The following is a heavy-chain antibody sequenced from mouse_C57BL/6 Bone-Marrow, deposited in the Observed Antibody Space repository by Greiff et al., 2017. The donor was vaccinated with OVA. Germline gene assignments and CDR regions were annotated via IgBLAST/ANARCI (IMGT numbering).Heavy chain of an antibody. CDR3: ARRATVVAGDWYFDV. V-gene: IGHV1-81*01. D-gene: IGHD1-1*01. J-gene: IGHJ1*03. Sequence: QVQLQQSGAELARPGASVKLSCKASGYTFTSYGISWVKQRTGQGLEWIGEIYPRSGNTYYNEKFKGKATLTADKSSSTAYMELCSLTSEDSAVYFCARRATVVAGDWYFDVWGTGTTVTVSS. CDR1: GYTFTSYG. CDR2: IYPRSGNT.